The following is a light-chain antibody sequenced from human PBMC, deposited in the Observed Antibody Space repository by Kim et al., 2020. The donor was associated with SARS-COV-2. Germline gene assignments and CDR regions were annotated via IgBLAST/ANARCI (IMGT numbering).Light chain of an antibody. J-gene: IGLJ3*02. CDR1: RGHNRYA. V-gene: IGLV4-69*01. CDR2: VDGDGSN. CDR3: QTWGAGIGV. Sequence: SAKFTYTLRRGHNRYAFAWYMQQPEEGPGYWMEVDGDGSNRKGDGIPDGFSGYSSGAERYLAISSLQSEDEADYYCQTWGAGIGVFGGGTQLTVL.